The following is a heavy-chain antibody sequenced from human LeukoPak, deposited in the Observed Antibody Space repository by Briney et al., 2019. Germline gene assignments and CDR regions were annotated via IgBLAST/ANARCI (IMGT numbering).Heavy chain of an antibody. D-gene: IGHD3-16*02. J-gene: IGHJ4*02. Sequence: GGSLRLSCAASGFTFSNAWMSWVRQAPGKGLEWVGRIKSKTDGGTTDYAAPVRGRFTISRDDSKNTLYLQMNSLKTEDTAVYYCTTENDYVWGSYRFDDYWGQGTLVTVSS. CDR2: IKSKTDGGTT. CDR1: GFTFSNAW. V-gene: IGHV3-15*01. CDR3: TTENDYVWGSYRFDDY.